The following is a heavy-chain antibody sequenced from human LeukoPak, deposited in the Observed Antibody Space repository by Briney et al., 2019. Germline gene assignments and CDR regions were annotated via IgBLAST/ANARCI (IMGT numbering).Heavy chain of an antibody. CDR1: EFSFSSYW. Sequence: GGSLRLSCAASEFSFSSYWMHWVRQAPGKGLVWVSLISPDGSSASYADSVRGRFTISRDNAKNTLYLQMNSLRAEETAVYYCARDPSGWHSMDYWGQGILVTVSS. CDR2: ISPDGSSA. J-gene: IGHJ4*02. V-gene: IGHV3-74*01. CDR3: ARDPSGWHSMDY. D-gene: IGHD6-19*01.